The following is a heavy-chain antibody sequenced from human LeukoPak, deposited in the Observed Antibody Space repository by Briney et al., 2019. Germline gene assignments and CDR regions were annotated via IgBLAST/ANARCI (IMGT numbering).Heavy chain of an antibody. CDR3: ARADYGYNIYYYYYMDV. D-gene: IGHD5-24*01. V-gene: IGHV4-34*01. CDR1: GGSFSGYY. Sequence: SETLSLTCAAYGGSFSGYYWSWIRQPPGKGLESIGEINHSGSTNYNPSLKSRVTISVDTSKNQFSLKLSSVTAADTAVYYCARADYGYNIYYYYYMDVWGKGTTVTVSS. J-gene: IGHJ6*03. CDR2: INHSGST.